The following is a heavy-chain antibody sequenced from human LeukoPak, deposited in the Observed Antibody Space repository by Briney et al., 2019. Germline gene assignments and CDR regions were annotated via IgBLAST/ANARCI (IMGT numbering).Heavy chain of an antibody. V-gene: IGHV3-53*01. D-gene: IGHD3-3*01. CDR3: ASSYDFWRGYRHDDAFDI. J-gene: IGHJ3*02. CDR2: IYSGGST. Sequence: GGSLRLSCAASGFTVSSNYMSWVRQAPGKGLEGVSVIYSGGSTYYADSVKGRFTISRDNSKNTLYLQMNSLRAEDTAVYYCASSYDFWRGYRHDDAFDIWGQGTMVTVSS. CDR1: GFTVSSNY.